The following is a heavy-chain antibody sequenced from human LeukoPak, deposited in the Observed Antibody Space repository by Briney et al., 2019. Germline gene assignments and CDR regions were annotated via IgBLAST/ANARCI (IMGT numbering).Heavy chain of an antibody. D-gene: IGHD6-19*01. CDR3: ARGGGQWLAYNWFDP. CDR2: ISSSSSYI. CDR1: GFTFSSYS. V-gene: IGHV3-21*01. J-gene: IGHJ5*02. Sequence: PGGSLRLSCAASGFTFSSYSMNWVRQAPGKGLEWVSSISSSSSYIYYADSVKGRFTISRDNAKNSLYLQMNSLRAEDTAVYYCARGGGQWLAYNWFDPWGQGTLVTVSS.